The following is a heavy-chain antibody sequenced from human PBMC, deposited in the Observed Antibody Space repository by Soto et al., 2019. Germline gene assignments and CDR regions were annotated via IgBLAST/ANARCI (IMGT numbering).Heavy chain of an antibody. Sequence: HVQLQQSGQGLVKPSQTLSLTCAISGDSVSSNSAAWNWIRQSPSRGLEWLGRTYYRSKWYNDYAVSVKSRITVNPDTSKNQFSLQVNSVTPEDTAVYYCAKVSVAGQGGLDPWCQGTLVTVSS. CDR3: AKVSVAGQGGLDP. CDR1: GDSVSSNSAA. CDR2: TYYRSKWYN. D-gene: IGHD6-19*01. V-gene: IGHV6-1*01. J-gene: IGHJ5*02.